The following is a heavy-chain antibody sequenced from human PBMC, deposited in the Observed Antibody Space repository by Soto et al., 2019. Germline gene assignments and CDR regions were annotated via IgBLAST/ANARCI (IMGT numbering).Heavy chain of an antibody. CDR1: GLTLRSYA. CDR2: ISGRSGVP. CDR3: AKGGPFTGGFDP. D-gene: IGHD3-16*01. V-gene: IGHV3-23*01. Sequence: EGQLLQSEGDLVQPGGSLRLSCAGSGLTLRSYAMTWIRQTPEKGLEWVSTISGRSGVPSYADSVNGRFTVSRDNSKNTLYLQMNSLRPDDTAIYYCAKGGPFTGGFDPWGQGTLVTVAS. J-gene: IGHJ5*02.